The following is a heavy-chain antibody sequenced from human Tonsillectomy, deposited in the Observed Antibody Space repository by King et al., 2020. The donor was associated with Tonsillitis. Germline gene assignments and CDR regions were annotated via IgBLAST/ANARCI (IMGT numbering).Heavy chain of an antibody. Sequence: QLVQSGGGVVQPGTSLRLSCAASGFTFSSYNMHWVRQAPGKGLEWVALISSDGSSESYADSVKGQFTISRDTSKNTLYLQMNNLRPEETAMYHCARPLEPCGGDCISWYAFDIWGQGTMVIVSS. CDR1: GFTFSSYN. CDR3: ARPLEPCGGDCISWYAFDI. CDR2: ISSDGSSE. D-gene: IGHD2-21*01. J-gene: IGHJ3*02. V-gene: IGHV3-30-3*01.